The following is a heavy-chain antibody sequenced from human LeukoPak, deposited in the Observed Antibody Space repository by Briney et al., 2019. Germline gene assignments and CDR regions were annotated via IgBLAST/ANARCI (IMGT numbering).Heavy chain of an antibody. Sequence: SETLSLTCTVSGGSISSYYWSWIRQPPGKGLEWIGYIYYSGSTNYNPSLKSRVTISVDTSKNQFSLKLSSVTAADTAVYYCASGTYYYDSSAKLRNAFDIWGQGTMVTVSS. D-gene: IGHD3-22*01. CDR3: ASGTYYYDSSAKLRNAFDI. J-gene: IGHJ3*02. CDR2: IYYSGST. V-gene: IGHV4-59*01. CDR1: GGSISSYY.